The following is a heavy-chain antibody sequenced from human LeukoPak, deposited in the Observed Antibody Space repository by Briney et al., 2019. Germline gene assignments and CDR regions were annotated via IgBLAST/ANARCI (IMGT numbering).Heavy chain of an antibody. Sequence: SETQSLTCTVSGGSISSSNYYWSWIRQPPGKGLEWIGEINHSGSTNYNPSLKSRVTISVDTSKNQFSLKLSSVTAADTAVYYCASARFTNSSGYYSDYWGQGTPVTVSS. CDR1: GGSISSSNYY. D-gene: IGHD3-22*01. V-gene: IGHV4-39*07. CDR2: INHSGST. J-gene: IGHJ4*02. CDR3: ASARFTNSSGYYSDY.